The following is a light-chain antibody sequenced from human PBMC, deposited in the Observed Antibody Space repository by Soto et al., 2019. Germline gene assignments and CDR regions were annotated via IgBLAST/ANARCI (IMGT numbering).Light chain of an antibody. CDR2: GNS. CDR1: SSNIGAGYD. J-gene: IGLJ2*01. V-gene: IGLV1-40*01. Sequence: QPVLTQPPSVSGAPGQRVTISCTGSSSNIGAGYDVHWYQQLPGTAPKLLVYGNSNRPSGGPDRFSGSKSGTSASLAITGLQAEDEADYYCQSYDSSLSGSGVFGGGTQLTVL. CDR3: QSYDSSLSGSGV.